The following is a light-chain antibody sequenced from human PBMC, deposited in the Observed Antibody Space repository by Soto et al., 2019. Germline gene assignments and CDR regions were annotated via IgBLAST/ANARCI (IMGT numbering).Light chain of an antibody. CDR3: AAWDDSLNGVI. CDR2: SDI. CDR1: SSNIGRNT. J-gene: IGLJ2*01. Sequence: QSALTQPPSASGTPGQRVTMSCSGSSSNIGRNTVKWYQHLPGTAPKLLIYSDIQRPSGVPDRFSGSKSGTSASLAISGLQSEDEANYYCAAWDDSLNGVIFGGGTQLTVL. V-gene: IGLV1-44*01.